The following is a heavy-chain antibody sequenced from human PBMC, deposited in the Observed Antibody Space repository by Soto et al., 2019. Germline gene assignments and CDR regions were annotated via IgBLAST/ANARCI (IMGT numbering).Heavy chain of an antibody. CDR2: INPGNGNT. Sequence: ASLNVSCKASGYTFTIYGINWVRHAPGRGLEWMGWINPGNGNTKYSQQFQGRVIIDRDTSASTAYMELSSLRPEDTAVYYCARGGYFDSSNYLAYWGLGTLVTVSS. D-gene: IGHD3-22*01. V-gene: IGHV1-3*01. J-gene: IGHJ4*02. CDR1: GYTFTIYG. CDR3: ARGGYFDSSNYLAY.